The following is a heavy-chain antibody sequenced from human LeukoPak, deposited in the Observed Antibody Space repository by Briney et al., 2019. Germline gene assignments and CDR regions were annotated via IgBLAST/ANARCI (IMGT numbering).Heavy chain of an antibody. CDR3: ARDPTYYYDSSGNWFDP. Sequence: GASVKVSCKSSGGTFSSYAISWVRQAPGQGLEWMGRIIPILGIANYAQKFQGRVTITADKSTSTAYMELSSLRSEDTAVYYCARDPTYYYDSSGNWFDPWGQGTLVTVSS. D-gene: IGHD3-22*01. CDR2: IIPILGIA. V-gene: IGHV1-69*04. J-gene: IGHJ5*02. CDR1: GGTFSSYA.